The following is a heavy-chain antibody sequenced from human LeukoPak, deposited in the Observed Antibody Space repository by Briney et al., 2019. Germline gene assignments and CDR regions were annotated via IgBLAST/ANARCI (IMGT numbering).Heavy chain of an antibody. CDR1: GGSISSYY. CDR3: ASEGGSGDTYYFDY. V-gene: IGHV4-4*07. D-gene: IGHD1-26*01. CDR2: IYTSGST. Sequence: KPSETLSLTCTVSGGSISSYYWSWIRQPPGKGLEWIGCIYTSGSTNYNPSLKSRVTMSVDTSKNQFSLKLRSVTAADTAVYYCASEGGSGDTYYFDYWGQGTLVTVSS. J-gene: IGHJ4*02.